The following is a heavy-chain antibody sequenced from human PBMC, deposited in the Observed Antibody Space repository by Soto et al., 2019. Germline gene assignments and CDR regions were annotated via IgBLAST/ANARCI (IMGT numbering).Heavy chain of an antibody. Sequence: SETLSLTCFVSGYSITAGGYYWSWIRHHPGKGLEWIGSFYSSGSIIYNPSLRSRVSISGDTSSNQSSMSLTSVTAADTARYYCARMYSSGSGWFHPWGQGTLVTVSS. CDR2: FYSSGSI. V-gene: IGHV4-31*03. J-gene: IGHJ5*02. CDR1: GYSITAGGYY. D-gene: IGHD6-19*01. CDR3: ARMYSSGSGWFHP.